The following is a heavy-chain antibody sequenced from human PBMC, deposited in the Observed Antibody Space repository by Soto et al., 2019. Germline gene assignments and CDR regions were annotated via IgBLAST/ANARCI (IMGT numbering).Heavy chain of an antibody. CDR3: ARDVDADFRTDFDY. Sequence: RLSCAASWFTFVDYCVHCISRATGKGLEWISYISGNGEIIQYAASARGRFTISRDNAENSVYLEMDSLRAEDTALYYCARDVDADFRTDFDYWGRGTLVTVSS. J-gene: IGHJ4*02. CDR1: WFTFVDYC. D-gene: IGHD4-17*01. V-gene: IGHV3-11*01. CDR2: ISGNGEII.